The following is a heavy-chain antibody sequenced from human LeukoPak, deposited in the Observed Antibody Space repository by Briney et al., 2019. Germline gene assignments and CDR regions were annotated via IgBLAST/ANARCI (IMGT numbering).Heavy chain of an antibody. CDR1: GYTFTSYG. D-gene: IGHD4-17*01. Sequence: ASVKVSCKASGYTFTSYGISWVRQAPGQGLEWMGWINPNSGGTNYAQKFQGRVTMTRDTSISTAYMELSRLRSDDTAVYYCASAYGDYGGADYWGQGTLVTVSS. CDR3: ASAYGDYGGADY. J-gene: IGHJ4*02. CDR2: INPNSGGT. V-gene: IGHV1-2*02.